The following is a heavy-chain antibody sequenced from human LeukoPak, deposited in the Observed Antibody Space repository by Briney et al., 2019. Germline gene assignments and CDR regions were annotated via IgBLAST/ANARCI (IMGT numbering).Heavy chain of an antibody. J-gene: IGHJ6*02. CDR1: GYTFTSYG. V-gene: IGHV1-18*01. CDR2: ISAYKGNT. CDR3: ARDPEYCSSTSCYYYYYGMDV. Sequence: ASVKVSCKASGYTFTSYGISWVRQAPGQGLEWMGWISAYKGNTNYAQKLQGRVTMTTDTSTSTAYMELRSLRSDDTAVYYCARDPEYCSSTSCYYYYYGMDVWGQGTTVTVSS. D-gene: IGHD2-2*01.